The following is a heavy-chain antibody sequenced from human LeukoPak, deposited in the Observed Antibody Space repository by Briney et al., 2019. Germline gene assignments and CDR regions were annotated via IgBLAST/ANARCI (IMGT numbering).Heavy chain of an antibody. CDR1: GFTFDDYA. CDR3: AKGAYDSSGYYDYFDY. CDR2: ISWNSGNI. J-gene: IGHJ4*02. D-gene: IGHD3-22*01. V-gene: IGHV3-9*01. Sequence: GRSLRLPCAASGFTFDDYAMHWVRQAPGKGLEWVSGISWNSGNIGYADSVKGRFTISRDNAKNSLYLQMNSLRAEDTALYYCAKGAYDSSGYYDYFDYWGQGTLVTVSS.